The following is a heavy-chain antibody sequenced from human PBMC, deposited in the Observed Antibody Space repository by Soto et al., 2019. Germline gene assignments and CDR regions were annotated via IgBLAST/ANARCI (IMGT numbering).Heavy chain of an antibody. CDR3: AREFPIYSSSSHFDY. J-gene: IGHJ4*02. V-gene: IGHV1-3*01. CDR2: INAGNGDT. D-gene: IGHD6-6*01. CDR1: GYTFTGYY. Sequence: GASVKVSCKASGYTFTGYYMHWVRQAPGQRLEWMGWINAGNGDTKYAQKFQGRVTITRDTSVSTAYMELSSLRSEDTAVYYCAREFPIYSSSSHFDYWGQGTLVTVSS.